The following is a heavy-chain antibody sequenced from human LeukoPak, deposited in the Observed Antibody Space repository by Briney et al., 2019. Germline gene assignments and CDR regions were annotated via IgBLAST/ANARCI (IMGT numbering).Heavy chain of an antibody. CDR1: GYTFANYW. V-gene: IGHV5-51*01. D-gene: IGHD6-13*01. CDR2: IYGYNSET. J-gene: IGHJ4*02. Sequence: GESLKISCKASGYTFANYWIAWLRQKPGQGLEWMGIIYGYNSETKYSPSFQDQVLISVEKSINTAYIQWGSLKPSDTALYYCARLPSISVPGSRDFDSWGQGTLVTVFS. CDR3: ARLPSISVPGSRDFDS.